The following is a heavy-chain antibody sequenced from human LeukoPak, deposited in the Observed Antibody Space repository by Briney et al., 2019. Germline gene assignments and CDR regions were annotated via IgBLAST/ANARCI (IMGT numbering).Heavy chain of an antibody. D-gene: IGHD3-22*01. V-gene: IGHV3-21*05. Sequence: PGGSLRLSCAASGFTFSSYEMNWVRQAPGKGLEWVSYISSSSSYTNYADSVKGRFTISRDNAKNSLYLQMNSLRAEETAVYYCATHSSGYYSSYYFDYWGQGTLVTVSS. CDR2: ISSSSSYT. CDR1: GFTFSSYE. CDR3: ATHSSGYYSSYYFDY. J-gene: IGHJ4*02.